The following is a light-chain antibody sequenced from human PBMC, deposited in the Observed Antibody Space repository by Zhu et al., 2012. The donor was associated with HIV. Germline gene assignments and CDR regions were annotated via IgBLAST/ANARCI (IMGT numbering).Light chain of an antibody. Sequence: DIQLTQSPSFVPASVGDRVTITCRASQGISSYLAWYQQKPGKAPELLIYAASTLQSGVPSRFSGSGSGTEFTLTISGLQPEDFATYYCTTNLIRYPLLRFGGGNGRWR. CDR3: TTNLIRYPLLR. CDR2: AAS. J-gene: IGKJ4*01. CDR1: QGISSY. V-gene: IGKV1-9*01.